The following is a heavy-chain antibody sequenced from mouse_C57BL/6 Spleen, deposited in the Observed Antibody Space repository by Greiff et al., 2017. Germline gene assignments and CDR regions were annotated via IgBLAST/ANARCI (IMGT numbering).Heavy chain of an antibody. D-gene: IGHD1-1*01. CDR2: INPNNGGT. J-gene: IGHJ3*01. CDR1: GYTFTDYN. V-gene: IGHV1-18*01. Sequence: EVQLQQPGPELVKPGASVKISCKASGYTFTDYNMDWVKQSHGNSLEWIGDINPNNGGTNYNQKFKGKATVTVDKSSSTAYMQLRSLASEDTAVYRWARDHGNSSFAYWGQGTLVTVSA. CDR3: ARDHGNSSFAY.